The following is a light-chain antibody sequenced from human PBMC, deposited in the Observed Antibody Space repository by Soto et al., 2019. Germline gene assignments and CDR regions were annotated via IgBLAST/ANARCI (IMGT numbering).Light chain of an antibody. CDR2: SNN. CDR1: NSNIGSNT. J-gene: IGLJ1*01. Sequence: QSVLTQPPSASGTPGQRVTISCSGSNSNIGSNTVNWYQHLPGTAPKLLIHSNNQRPSGVPDRFSGSKSDTSASLAISALQSEDEADYYCAAWDDSLDGLYVFGTGTKLTVL. CDR3: AAWDDSLDGLYV. V-gene: IGLV1-44*01.